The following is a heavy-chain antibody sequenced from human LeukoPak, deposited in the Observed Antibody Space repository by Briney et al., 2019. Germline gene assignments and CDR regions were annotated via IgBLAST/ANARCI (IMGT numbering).Heavy chain of an antibody. J-gene: IGHJ6*02. CDR1: GFTFSSYA. Sequence: PGGSLRLSCAASGFTFSSYAMTWVRQAPGKGLEWVPSISVNGGTTYYADSVRGRFTISRDSSKNTLYLQMNSLRAEDTAVYYCAKAASSSWPSYYYGMDVWGQGTTVTVSS. V-gene: IGHV3-23*01. CDR2: ISVNGGTT. CDR3: AKAASSSWPSYYYGMDV. D-gene: IGHD6-13*01.